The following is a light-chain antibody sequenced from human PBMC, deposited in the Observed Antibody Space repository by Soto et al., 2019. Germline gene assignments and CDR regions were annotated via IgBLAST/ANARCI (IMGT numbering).Light chain of an antibody. J-gene: IGKJ1*01. CDR1: QSVRSSY. V-gene: IGKV3-20*01. CDR2: GAS. CDR3: QQYGSSPST. Sequence: EIVLTQSPGTLSLSPGERATLSCRASQSVRSSYLAWYQQKTGQAPRLLIYGASSRATGIPDKFSGSGSVTDFTLTISRLEPENFALYYCQQYGSSPSTFGQGTKVEIK.